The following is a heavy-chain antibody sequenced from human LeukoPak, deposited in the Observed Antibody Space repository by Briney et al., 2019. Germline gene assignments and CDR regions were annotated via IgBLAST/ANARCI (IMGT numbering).Heavy chain of an antibody. J-gene: IGHJ3*01. D-gene: IGHD3-16*01. Sequence: GGSLRLSCKTSRFIFSNYAMHWVRQAPGKGLDWVAMIWHDGATKFYADSVKGRFTISRDNSKDTLYLQMDSLRAEDTAVFYCARELLGEGPDAFDVWGQGTIVTVSS. CDR1: RFIFSNYA. CDR3: ARELLGEGPDAFDV. CDR2: IWHDGATK. V-gene: IGHV3-33*01.